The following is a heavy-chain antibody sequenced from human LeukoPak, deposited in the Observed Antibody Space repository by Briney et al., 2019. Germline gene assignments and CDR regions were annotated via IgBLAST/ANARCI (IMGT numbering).Heavy chain of an antibody. Sequence: GGSLRLSCAASGFTFSSYGMHWVRQAPGKGLEWVAVISYDGSNKYYADSVKGRFTISRDNSKNTLYLQMNSLRAEDTALYYCAKDLTRSSSSRPAPFDYWGQGTLVTVSS. CDR2: ISYDGSNK. J-gene: IGHJ4*02. V-gene: IGHV3-30*18. D-gene: IGHD6-6*01. CDR3: AKDLTRSSSSRPAPFDY. CDR1: GFTFSSYG.